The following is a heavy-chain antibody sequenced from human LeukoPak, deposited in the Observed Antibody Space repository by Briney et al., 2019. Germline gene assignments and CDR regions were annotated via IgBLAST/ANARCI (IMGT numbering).Heavy chain of an antibody. Sequence: GGSLRLSCAASGFTFSSYSMNWVRQAPGKGLEWVSYISSSSSTIYYADSVKGRFTISRDNAKNSLYLQMNSLRAEDTAVYYCAVVTSTPPYYYYYYMDVWGKGTTVTVSS. CDR2: ISSSSSTI. CDR3: AVVTSTPPYYYYYYMDV. J-gene: IGHJ6*03. D-gene: IGHD4-23*01. CDR1: GFTFSSYS. V-gene: IGHV3-48*01.